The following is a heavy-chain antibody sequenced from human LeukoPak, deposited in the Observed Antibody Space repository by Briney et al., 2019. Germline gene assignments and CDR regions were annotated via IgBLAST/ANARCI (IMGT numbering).Heavy chain of an antibody. J-gene: IGHJ6*02. CDR1: GFTFSSYA. CDR3: ATPASRDYYYGMDV. V-gene: IGHV3-30-3*01. Sequence: PGGSLRLSCAASGFTFSSYAMHWVRQAPGKGLEWVAVISYDGSNKYYADSVKGRFTISRDNSKNTLYLQMNSLRAEDTAVYYCATPASRDYYYGMDVWGQGTTVTVSS. CDR2: ISYDGSNK. D-gene: IGHD2-2*01.